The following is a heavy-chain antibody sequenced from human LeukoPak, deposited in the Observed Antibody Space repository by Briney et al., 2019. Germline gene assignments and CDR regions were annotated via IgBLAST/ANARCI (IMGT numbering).Heavy chain of an antibody. Sequence: GASVKVSCKASGGTFNSYAISWVRQAPGQGLEWMGGIIPIFGTANHAQKFQGRVTITTDESTSTAYMELSSLRSEDTAVYYCATAGGRQELPADYWGQGTLVTVSS. CDR3: ATAGGRQELPADY. CDR2: IIPIFGTA. D-gene: IGHD1-26*01. V-gene: IGHV1-69*05. J-gene: IGHJ4*02. CDR1: GGTFNSYA.